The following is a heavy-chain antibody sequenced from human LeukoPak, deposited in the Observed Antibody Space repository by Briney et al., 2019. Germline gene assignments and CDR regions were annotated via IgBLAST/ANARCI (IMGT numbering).Heavy chain of an antibody. Sequence: GGSLRLSCAASGFTFSSYWVTWVRQAPGKGLEWVANIKQDGSEKYYVDSVKGRFTISRDNAKNSLYLQMNSLRADDTAVYYCARDRSRLGYWGQGTLVTVSS. J-gene: IGHJ4*02. V-gene: IGHV3-7*01. CDR3: ARDRSRLGY. CDR1: GFTFSSYW. CDR2: IKQDGSEK.